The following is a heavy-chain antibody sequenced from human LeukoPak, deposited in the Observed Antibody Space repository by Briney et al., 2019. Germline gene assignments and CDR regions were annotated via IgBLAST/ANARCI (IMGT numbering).Heavy chain of an antibody. CDR2: VYYSGST. Sequence: SETLSLTCTVSGGSISSSSYYWGWIRQPPGKGLEWIGSVYYSGSTYYNPSLKSRVTISVDTSKNQFSLKLSSVTAADTAVYYCARLLNWYFDLWGRGTLVTVSS. CDR3: ARLLNWYFDL. CDR1: GGSISSSSYY. V-gene: IGHV4-39*01. J-gene: IGHJ2*01.